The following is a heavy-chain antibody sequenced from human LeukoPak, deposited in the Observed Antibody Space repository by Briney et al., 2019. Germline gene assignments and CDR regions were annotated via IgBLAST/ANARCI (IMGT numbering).Heavy chain of an antibody. CDR1: GFTFSSYS. D-gene: IGHD3-10*01. Sequence: GGSLRLSCAASGFTFSSYSMNWVRQAPGKGLEWVSSISSSSSYIYYADSVKGRFTISRDNAKNSLYLQMNSLRAEDTAVYYCAVAYYYGSGSSINYYYYGMDVWGQGTTVTVSS. V-gene: IGHV3-21*01. J-gene: IGHJ6*02. CDR2: ISSSSSYI. CDR3: AVAYYYGSGSSINYYYYGMDV.